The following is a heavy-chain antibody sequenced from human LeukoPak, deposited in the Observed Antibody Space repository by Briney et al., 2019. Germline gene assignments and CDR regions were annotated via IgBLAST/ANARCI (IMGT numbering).Heavy chain of an antibody. CDR1: GGSISSYY. Sequence: SETLSLTCTVSGGSISSYYWSWIRQPPGKGLEWFGYIYYSGSTNYDPSLKSRVTISVDTSKNQFSLKLSSVTAADTAVYYCARHRRPGLLPYSYYYMDVWGKGTTVTVSS. D-gene: IGHD3-22*01. V-gene: IGHV4-59*01. CDR3: ARHRRPGLLPYSYYYMDV. CDR2: IYYSGST. J-gene: IGHJ6*03.